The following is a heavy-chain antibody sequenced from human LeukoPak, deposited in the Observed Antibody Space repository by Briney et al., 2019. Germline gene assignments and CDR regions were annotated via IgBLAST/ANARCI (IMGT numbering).Heavy chain of an antibody. CDR2: INPNSGGT. V-gene: IGHV1-2*04. Sequence: ASVKVSCKASGYTFTGYYMHWVRQAPGQGLEWMGRINPNSGGTNSAQKFQGWVTMTRDTSINTAYMELNRLRSDDTAVYYCARATAAAGDFWGQGTLVTVSS. J-gene: IGHJ4*02. D-gene: IGHD6-13*01. CDR3: ARATAAAGDF. CDR1: GYTFTGYY.